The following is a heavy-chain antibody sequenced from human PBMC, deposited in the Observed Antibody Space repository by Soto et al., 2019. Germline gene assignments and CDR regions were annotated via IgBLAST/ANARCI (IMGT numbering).Heavy chain of an antibody. CDR3: ARGGGTILAPLP. J-gene: IGHJ5*02. Sequence: ASVKVSCKASGYTFTGDFMHWVRQAPGQGLEWMGWINPNSGATKYAQKFQGRVTLSRDTSISTAYMELSGLRSDDTAVYYCARGGGTILAPLPWGQGTLVTVS. V-gene: IGHV1-2*02. D-gene: IGHD3-3*01. CDR2: INPNSGAT. CDR1: GYTFTGDF.